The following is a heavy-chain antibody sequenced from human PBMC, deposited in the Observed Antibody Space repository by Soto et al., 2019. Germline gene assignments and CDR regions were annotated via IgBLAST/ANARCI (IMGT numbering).Heavy chain of an antibody. CDR2: ISAYNGNT. Sequence: ASVKVSCKASGYTFTSYGISWVRQAPGQGLEWMGWISAYNGNTNYAQKLQDRVTMTADTSTSTAYMELRSLRSDDTAVYYCARSGITIFGVVSNFDYWGQGTLVTVSS. CDR1: GYTFTSYG. D-gene: IGHD3-3*01. J-gene: IGHJ4*02. CDR3: ARSGITIFGVVSNFDY. V-gene: IGHV1-18*01.